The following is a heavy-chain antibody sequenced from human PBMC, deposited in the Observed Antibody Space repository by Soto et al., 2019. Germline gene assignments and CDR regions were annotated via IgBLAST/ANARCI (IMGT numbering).Heavy chain of an antibody. J-gene: IGHJ4*02. D-gene: IGHD2-15*01. CDR3: ARDRTVVVAATKVTTLSFYFDY. CDR2: ISYDGSNK. CDR1: GFTFSSYA. Sequence: GGSLRLSCAASGFTFSSYAMHWVRQAPGKGLEWVAVISYDGSNKYYADSVKGRFTISRDNSKNTLYLQMNSLRAEDTAVYYCARDRTVVVAATKVTTLSFYFDYWGQGTLVTVSS. V-gene: IGHV3-30-3*01.